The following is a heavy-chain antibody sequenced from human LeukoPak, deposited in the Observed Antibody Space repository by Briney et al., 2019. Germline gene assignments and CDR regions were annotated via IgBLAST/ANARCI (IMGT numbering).Heavy chain of an antibody. CDR3: ARDSYDFWSGYSIGWFDP. CDR1: GGSFSGYY. D-gene: IGHD3-3*01. Sequence: SETLSLTCAVYGGSFSGYYWSWIRQPPGKGLEWIGEINHSGSTNYNPSLKSRVTISVDTSKNQFSLKLSSVTAADTAVYYCARDSYDFWSGYSIGWFDPWGQGTLVTVSS. CDR2: INHSGST. J-gene: IGHJ5*02. V-gene: IGHV4-34*01.